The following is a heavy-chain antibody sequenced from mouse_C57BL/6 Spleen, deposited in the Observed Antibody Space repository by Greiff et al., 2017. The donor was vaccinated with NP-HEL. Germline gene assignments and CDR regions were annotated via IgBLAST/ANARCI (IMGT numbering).Heavy chain of an antibody. V-gene: IGHV1-82*01. D-gene: IGHD3-1*01. J-gene: IGHJ3*01. Sequence: VQLQQSGPELVKPGASVKISCKASGYAFSSSWMNWVKQRPGKGLEWIGRIYPGDGDTNYNGKFKGKATLTADKSSSTADMQLSSRTSEDAAVDFCARFGEGGIAYWGQGTLVTVSA. CDR1: GYAFSSSW. CDR2: IYPGDGDT. CDR3: ARFGEGGIAY.